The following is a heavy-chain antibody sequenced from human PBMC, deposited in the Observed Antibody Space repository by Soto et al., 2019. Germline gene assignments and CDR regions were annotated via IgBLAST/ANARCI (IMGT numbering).Heavy chain of an antibody. CDR2: ISAYNGNT. V-gene: IGHV1-18*01. Sequence: GASVKVSCKASGYTFTSYGISWVRQAPGQGLEWMGWISAYNGNTNYAQKLQGRVTMTTDTSTSTAYMELRSLRSDDTAVYYCATDFLVHKHDAFDIWGQGTMVTVSS. CDR1: GYTFTSYG. D-gene: IGHD2-21*01. CDR3: ATDFLVHKHDAFDI. J-gene: IGHJ3*02.